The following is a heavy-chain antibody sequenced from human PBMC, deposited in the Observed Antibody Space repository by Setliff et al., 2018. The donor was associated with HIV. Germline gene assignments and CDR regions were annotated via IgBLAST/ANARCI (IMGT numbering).Heavy chain of an antibody. CDR3: ARVQMAYAAFDV. CDR2: IYTSGST. D-gene: IGHD4-17*01. J-gene: IGHJ3*01. CDR1: GASISSGNYY. V-gene: IGHV4-61*02. Sequence: SETLSLTCTVSGASISSGNYYWSWIRQPAGKGLEWIGRIYTSGSTNYNPSLKSRVTISVDTSKHQFSLKLSSVTAADTAVYYCARVQMAYAAFDVWGQGTMVTVSS.